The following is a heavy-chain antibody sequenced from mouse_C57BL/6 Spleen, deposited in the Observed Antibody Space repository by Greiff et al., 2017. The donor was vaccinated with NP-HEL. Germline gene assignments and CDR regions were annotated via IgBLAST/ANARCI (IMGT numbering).Heavy chain of an antibody. CDR3: TRHPTWFAY. Sequence: VKLMESGAELVRPGASVTLSCKASGYTFTDYEMHWVKQTPVHGLEWIGAIDPETGGTAYNQKFKGKAILTADKSSSTAYMELRSLTSEDSSVYYCTRHPTWFAYWGQGTLVTVSA. CDR2: IDPETGGT. CDR1: GYTFTDYE. J-gene: IGHJ3*01. V-gene: IGHV1-15*01.